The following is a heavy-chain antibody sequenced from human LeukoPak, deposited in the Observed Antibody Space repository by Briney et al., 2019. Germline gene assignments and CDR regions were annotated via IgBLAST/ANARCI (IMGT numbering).Heavy chain of an antibody. Sequence: PGGSLRLSCAASGFTFSSYGMHWVRQAPGKGLEWVAVIWYDGSNKYYADSVKGRFTISRDNSKNTLYLQMNSLRAEDTAVCYCAKSDSSGYYVYDYWGQGTLVTVSS. D-gene: IGHD3-22*01. CDR3: AKSDSSGYYVYDY. V-gene: IGHV3-33*06. J-gene: IGHJ4*02. CDR1: GFTFSSYG. CDR2: IWYDGSNK.